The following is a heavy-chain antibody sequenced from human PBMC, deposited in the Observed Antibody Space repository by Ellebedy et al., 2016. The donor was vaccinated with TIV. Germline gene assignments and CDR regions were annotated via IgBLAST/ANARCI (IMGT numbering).Heavy chain of an antibody. J-gene: IGHJ4*02. CDR3: ARDHGYHYDY. CDR1: GLTFSSHS. Sequence: GESLKISXAASGLTFSSHSMHWVRQAPGKGLEWVSSISSSSTYIHYADSVKGRFTISRDNAKNSLYLQMNTMRAEDTAMYYCARDHGYHYDYWGQGTPVTVSS. D-gene: IGHD1-1*01. V-gene: IGHV3-21*01. CDR2: ISSSSTYI.